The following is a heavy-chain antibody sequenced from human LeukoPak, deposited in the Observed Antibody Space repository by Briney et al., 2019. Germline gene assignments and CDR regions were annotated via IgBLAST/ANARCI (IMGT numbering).Heavy chain of an antibody. CDR1: GFTFSIYT. J-gene: IGHJ5*02. V-gene: IGHV3-64D*06. Sequence: PGGSLRLSRSASGFTFSIYTMYWVRQPPGKGLEYVSGISGNGGTIYYAGSVKGRFIISRDNSKNTLYLQMSSLRDEDTAVYYCSGGVSWGQGTLVTVSS. CDR3: SGGVS. D-gene: IGHD3-10*01. CDR2: ISGNGGTI.